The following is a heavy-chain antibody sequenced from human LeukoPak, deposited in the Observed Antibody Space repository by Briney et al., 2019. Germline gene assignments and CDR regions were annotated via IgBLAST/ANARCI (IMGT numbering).Heavy chain of an antibody. V-gene: IGHV3-21*01. CDR2: ISSSSSYI. D-gene: IGHD3/OR15-3a*01. CDR3: ARDVFGGTGYSR. Sequence: GRSLRLSCAASGFTFSSYGMHWVRQAPGKGLEWVSSISSSSSYIYYADSVKGRFTISRDNAKNSLYLQMNSLRAEDTAVYYCARDVFGGTGYSRWGQGTLVTVSS. CDR1: GFTFSSYG. J-gene: IGHJ4*02.